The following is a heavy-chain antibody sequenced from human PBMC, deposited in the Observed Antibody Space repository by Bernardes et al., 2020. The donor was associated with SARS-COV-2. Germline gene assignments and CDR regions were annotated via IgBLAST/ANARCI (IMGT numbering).Heavy chain of an antibody. CDR1: GFTFSSYG. CDR2: IWYDESNN. Sequence: GGSLRLSCAASGFTFSSYGMHWVRQAPGKGLEWVAVIWYDESNNYYADSVKGRFTISRDNSKNTLYLQMNSLRGEDTAVYYCARDLRTEYRSGWPLDYWGQGNLVTVSS. CDR3: ARDLRTEYRSGWPLDY. J-gene: IGHJ4*02. D-gene: IGHD6-19*01. V-gene: IGHV3-33*01.